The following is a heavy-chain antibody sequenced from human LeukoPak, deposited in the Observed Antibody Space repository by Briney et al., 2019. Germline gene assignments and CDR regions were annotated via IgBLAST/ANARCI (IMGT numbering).Heavy chain of an antibody. D-gene: IGHD2-8*01. V-gene: IGHV1-2*02. CDR1: GYTLTAYD. CDR2: MNPNSAGT. CDR3: ASERLNNAFDM. J-gene: IGHJ3*02. Sequence: AASVKVSCKASGYTLTAYDVHWVRQAPGQGLEWMGWMNPNSAGTHCAQRFQGRVTMTRDTSISTAYMELSRLASDDTAVYYCASERLNNAFDMWGRGTLVTISS.